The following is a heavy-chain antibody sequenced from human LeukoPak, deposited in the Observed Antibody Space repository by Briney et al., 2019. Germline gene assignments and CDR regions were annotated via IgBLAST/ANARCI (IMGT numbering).Heavy chain of an antibody. V-gene: IGHV3-21*05. CDR1: GFTFSSYT. CDR3: ARGEVATTYYYGMDV. D-gene: IGHD5-12*01. J-gene: IGHJ6*02. CDR2: MSSDSSFI. Sequence: KTGGSLRLSCAASGFTFSSYTMNWVRQAPGKGLEWVPYMSSDSSFINYADSVKGRFTISRDNAKNSLFLQMDSPRADDTAVYYCARGEVATTYYYGMDVWGQGTTVTVSS.